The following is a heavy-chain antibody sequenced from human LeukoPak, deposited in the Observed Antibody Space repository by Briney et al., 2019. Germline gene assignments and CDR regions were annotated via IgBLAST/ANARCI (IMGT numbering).Heavy chain of an antibody. J-gene: IGHJ4*02. V-gene: IGHV1-69*13. CDR1: GGTFSSYA. CDR3: ARDGEMATITVFDY. Sequence: SVKVSCKDSGGTFSSYAISWVRQAPGQGLEWMGGIIPIFGTANYAQKFQGRVTITADESTSTAYMELSSLRSEDTAVYYCARDGEMATITVFDYWGQGTLVTVSS. CDR2: IIPIFGTA. D-gene: IGHD5-24*01.